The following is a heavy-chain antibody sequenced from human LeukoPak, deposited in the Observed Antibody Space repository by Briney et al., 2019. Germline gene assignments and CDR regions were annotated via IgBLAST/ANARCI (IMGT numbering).Heavy chain of an antibody. J-gene: IGHJ5*02. Sequence: GGSLRLSCAASGFTFSSSAMSWVRQAPGKGLEWVSAISNNGGYTYYADSVQGRFTISRDNSKSTLCLQMNSLRAEDTAVYYCAKDGPSYYDSSGYYSTNWFDPWGQGTLVTVSS. CDR3: AKDGPSYYDSSGYYSTNWFDP. V-gene: IGHV3-23*01. CDR1: GFTFSSSA. D-gene: IGHD3-22*01. CDR2: ISNNGGYT.